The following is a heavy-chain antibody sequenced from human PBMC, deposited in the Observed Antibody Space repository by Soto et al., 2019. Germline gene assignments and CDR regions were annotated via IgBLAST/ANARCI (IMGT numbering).Heavy chain of an antibody. Sequence: QVQLVLSEAEVKEPGASVKVSCKASGYTFTDYALQWVRQAPGQSLEWMGWINAGNGNTKYSQKFLGRVTFTRDTSASTAYMEMSSLTYEDTAVFYCARARLDGNGYTWSWFDPWGQGVLVTVSS. CDR2: INAGNGNT. CDR3: ARARLDGNGYTWSWFDP. D-gene: IGHD5-12*01. CDR1: GYTFTDYA. J-gene: IGHJ5*02. V-gene: IGHV1-3*01.